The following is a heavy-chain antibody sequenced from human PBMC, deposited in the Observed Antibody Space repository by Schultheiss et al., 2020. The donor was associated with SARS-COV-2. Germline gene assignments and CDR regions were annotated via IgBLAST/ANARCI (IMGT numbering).Heavy chain of an antibody. CDR2: IYYSGST. J-gene: IGHJ4*02. D-gene: IGHD2-2*01. CDR1: GGSISSSSYY. CDR3: ARAGYQLLPRYYFDY. V-gene: IGHV4-39*07. Sequence: SETLSLTCTVSGGSISSSSYYWGWIRQPPGKGLEWIGSIYYSGSTYYNPSLKSRVTISVDTSKNQFSLKLSSVTAADTAVYYCARAGYQLLPRYYFDYWGQGTLVTVSS.